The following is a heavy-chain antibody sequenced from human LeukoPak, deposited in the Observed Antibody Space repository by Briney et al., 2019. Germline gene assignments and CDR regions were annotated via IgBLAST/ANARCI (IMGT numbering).Heavy chain of an antibody. J-gene: IGHJ5*02. V-gene: IGHV3-23*01. CDR1: GFAFSSYA. D-gene: IGHD6-13*01. Sequence: PGGSLRLSCAASGFAFSSYAMSWVRKAPGKGLEWVSAISGSDGGTYYADSVKGRFTISRDNSKNTLYLQMSTLRAEDTAVYYCAKSTTAGTRWFDPWGQGTLVTVSS. CDR2: ISGSDGGT. CDR3: AKSTTAGTRWFDP.